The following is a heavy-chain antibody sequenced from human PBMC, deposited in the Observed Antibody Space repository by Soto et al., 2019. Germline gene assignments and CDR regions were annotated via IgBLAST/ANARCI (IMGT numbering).Heavy chain of an antibody. V-gene: IGHV1-18*01. D-gene: IGHD6-13*01. Sequence: GASVKLSCKASGYTFTNYGLSWVRQAPGQGPEWMGWISGYNGNTNYAQKVQGRVTMTTDTSTSTAYMELRSLRSDDTAVYYCARGGSSRSAEYYQHWGQGTLVTVSS. CDR3: ARGGSSRSAEYYQH. J-gene: IGHJ1*01. CDR1: GYTFTNYG. CDR2: ISGYNGNT.